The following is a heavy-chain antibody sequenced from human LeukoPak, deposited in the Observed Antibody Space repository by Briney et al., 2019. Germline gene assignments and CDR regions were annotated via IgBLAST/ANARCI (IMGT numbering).Heavy chain of an antibody. CDR2: IYSGGRI. CDR1: GGSFSGSYY. Sequence: SETLSLTCTVSGGSFSGSYYWGWIRQPPGKGLEWIGSIYSGGRIYYNPSLKSRVTISVDTSKNQFSLKLSSVTAADTAVYYCARDFSVATSKNDYWGQGTLVTVSS. J-gene: IGHJ4*02. D-gene: IGHD5-12*01. V-gene: IGHV4-39*07. CDR3: ARDFSVATSKNDY.